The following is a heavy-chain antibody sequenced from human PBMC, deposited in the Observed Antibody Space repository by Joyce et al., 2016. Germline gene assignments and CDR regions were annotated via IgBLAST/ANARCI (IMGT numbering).Heavy chain of an antibody. V-gene: IGHV5-51*01. CDR3: SRRSIQVAAWFFDH. Sequence: EVQLVQSGAEVKKPGESLKISCTGSGYSFTKYWIAWVRQMPGKGLEWMGSIKPDDSDTRYSPSFQGQVTLSVDKSVTTAYLQWSGLKASDTAMFFCSRRSIQVAAWFFDHWGQGTQVTVSS. J-gene: IGHJ4*02. CDR1: GYSFTKYW. D-gene: IGHD6-19*01. CDR2: IKPDDSDT.